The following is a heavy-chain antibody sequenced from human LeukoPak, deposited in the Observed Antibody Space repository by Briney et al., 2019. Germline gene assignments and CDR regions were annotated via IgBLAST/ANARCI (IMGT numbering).Heavy chain of an antibody. Sequence: PGRSLRLSCAASGFIFGSYAMSWVRQAPGKGLEWVGFIRSKAYGGTTEYAASVKGRFTISRDDSKSIAYLQMNSLKTEDTAVYYCTRSTTVTSNWFDPWGQGTLVTVSS. J-gene: IGHJ5*02. CDR3: TRSTTVTSNWFDP. V-gene: IGHV3-49*04. CDR1: GFIFGSYA. CDR2: IRSKAYGGTT. D-gene: IGHD4-17*01.